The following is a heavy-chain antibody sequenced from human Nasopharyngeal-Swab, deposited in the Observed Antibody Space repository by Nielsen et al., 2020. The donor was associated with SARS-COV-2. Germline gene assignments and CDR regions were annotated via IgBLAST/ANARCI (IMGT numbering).Heavy chain of an antibody. J-gene: IGHJ6*02. Sequence: GESLKISCAASGFTFSSYAMSWVRQAPGKGLEWVSAISGSGGSTYYADSVKGRFTISSDNSKNTLYLQMNSLRAEDTAVYYCAKDEEYDYGDYGAYYYYYGMDVWGQGTTVTVSS. CDR2: ISGSGGST. V-gene: IGHV3-23*01. CDR3: AKDEEYDYGDYGAYYYYYGMDV. D-gene: IGHD4-17*01. CDR1: GFTFSSYA.